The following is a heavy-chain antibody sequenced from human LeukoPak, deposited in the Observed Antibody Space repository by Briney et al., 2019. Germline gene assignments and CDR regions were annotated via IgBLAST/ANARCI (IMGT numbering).Heavy chain of an antibody. Sequence: ASVKVSCKASGYTFTNYGITWVRQAPGQGLEWMGWISVYDGNTNYAQKVQGRVTMTTDTSTSTAYIEVRSLRSDDTAVYYCARDFLSGYYNSYYYNGIDVWGQGTTVTVSS. CDR1: GYTFTNYG. CDR3: ARDFLSGYYNSYYYNGIDV. D-gene: IGHD3-3*01. J-gene: IGHJ6*02. CDR2: ISVYDGNT. V-gene: IGHV1-18*01.